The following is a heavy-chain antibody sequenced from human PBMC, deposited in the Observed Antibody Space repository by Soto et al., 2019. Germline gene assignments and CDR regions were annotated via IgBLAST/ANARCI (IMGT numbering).Heavy chain of an antibody. Sequence: SGPTLVNPTQTLTLTCTFSGFSLSTSGMCVSWIRQPPGKALEWLALIDWDDDKYYSTSLKTRLTISKDTSKNQVVLTMTNMDPVDTATYYCARIRYSSGWYGDDYWGQGTLVTVSS. CDR1: GFSLSTSGMC. V-gene: IGHV2-70*01. CDR2: IDWDDDK. J-gene: IGHJ4*02. D-gene: IGHD6-19*01. CDR3: ARIRYSSGWYGDDY.